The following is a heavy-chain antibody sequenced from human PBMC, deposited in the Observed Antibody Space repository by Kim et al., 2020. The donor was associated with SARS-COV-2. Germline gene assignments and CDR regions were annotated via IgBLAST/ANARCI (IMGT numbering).Heavy chain of an antibody. D-gene: IGHD4-17*01. CDR2: ISSSSSYI. CDR3: ARDRPDYGDYLPGSVDY. V-gene: IGHV3-21*01. Sequence: GGSLRLSCAASGFTFSSYSMNWVRQAPGKGLEWVSSISSSSSYIYYADSVKGRFTISRDNAKNSLYLQMNSLRAEDTAVYYCARDRPDYGDYLPGSVDYLGRGNLVTVSS. J-gene: IGHJ4*02. CDR1: GFTFSSYS.